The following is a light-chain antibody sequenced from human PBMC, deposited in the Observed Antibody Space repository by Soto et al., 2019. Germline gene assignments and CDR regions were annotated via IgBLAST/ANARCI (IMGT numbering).Light chain of an antibody. J-gene: IGKJ5*01. CDR2: GAS. CDR1: HSVSSN. CDR3: QQYANWPIT. V-gene: IGKV3-15*01. Sequence: IVLTKTQASLSVSPGEIATLSCRASHSVSSNLASYQQKPGQAPRLLISGASTRATGIPARLSGSGSGTEFTLTISSLRSEDFAVYYCQQYANWPITSGQGTRLEIK.